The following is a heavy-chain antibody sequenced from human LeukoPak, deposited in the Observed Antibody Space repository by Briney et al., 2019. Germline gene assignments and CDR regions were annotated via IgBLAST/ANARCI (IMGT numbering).Heavy chain of an antibody. V-gene: IGHV3-7*01. D-gene: IGHD5-18*01. CDR3: ARDRHSYGKEPFDY. CDR1: GFTFSSYW. Sequence: GGSLRLSCAASGFTFSSYWMSWVRQAPGKGLEWVANIKQDGSEKYYVDSVKGRFTISRDNAKNSLFLQMNSLRAEDTAVYYCARDRHSYGKEPFDYWGQGTLVTVSS. J-gene: IGHJ4*02. CDR2: IKQDGSEK.